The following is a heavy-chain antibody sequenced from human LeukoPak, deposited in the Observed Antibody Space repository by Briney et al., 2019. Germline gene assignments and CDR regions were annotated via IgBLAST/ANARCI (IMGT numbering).Heavy chain of an antibody. J-gene: IGHJ6*03. CDR1: GFTFSSYE. Sequence: GGSLRLSCAASGFTFSSYEMNWVRQAPGKGLEWVSYISSSGSTIYYADSVKGRFTISRDNAKNSLYLQMNSLRAEDTAVYYCARPLRYFDSLSYYMDVWGKGTTVTVSS. V-gene: IGHV3-48*03. CDR3: ARPLRYFDSLSYYMDV. D-gene: IGHD3-9*01. CDR2: ISSSGSTI.